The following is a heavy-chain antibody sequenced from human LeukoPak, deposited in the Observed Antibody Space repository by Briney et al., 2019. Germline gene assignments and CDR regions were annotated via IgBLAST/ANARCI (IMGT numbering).Heavy chain of an antibody. D-gene: IGHD6-6*01. CDR3: ARSEYSSSAVLEY. J-gene: IGHJ4*02. CDR2: IKQDGSEK. CDR1: GFTFSSYW. V-gene: IGHV3-7*03. Sequence: GGSLRLSCAASGFTFSSYWMSWVRQAPGKGLEWVANIKQDGSEKYYVDSVKGRFTISRDNAKNSLYLQMNSLRAEDTALYYCARSEYSSSAVLEYWGQGTLVTVSS.